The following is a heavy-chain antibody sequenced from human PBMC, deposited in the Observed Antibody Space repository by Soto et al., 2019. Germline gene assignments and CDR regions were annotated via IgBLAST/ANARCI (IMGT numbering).Heavy chain of an antibody. CDR1: GFTFSDAW. CDR2: ISGSGGST. CDR3: AKDGAERATILTGYYGMDV. Sequence: PGGSLRLSCAASGFTFSDAWMSWVRQAPGKGLDWVSAISGSGGSTYYADSVKGRFTISRDNSKNTLYLQMNSLRAEDTAVYYCAKDGAERATILTGYYGMDVWGQGTTVTVSS. V-gene: IGHV3-23*01. J-gene: IGHJ6*02. D-gene: IGHD5-12*01.